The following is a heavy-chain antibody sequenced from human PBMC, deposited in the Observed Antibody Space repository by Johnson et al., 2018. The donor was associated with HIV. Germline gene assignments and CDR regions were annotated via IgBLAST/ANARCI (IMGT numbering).Heavy chain of an antibody. CDR1: GFTFSSYA. D-gene: IGHD6-13*01. V-gene: IGHV3-13*01. CDR3: ARRSSSWDAFDI. Sequence: EVQLVESGGGLVQPGGSLRLSCAASGFTFSSYAMSWVRQAPGKGLEWVSGIGTAGDTYYRGSVKGRFTISRENAKNSLYLQMNSLRAGDTAVYYCARRSSSWDAFDIWGQGTMVTVSS. J-gene: IGHJ3*02. CDR2: IGTAGDT.